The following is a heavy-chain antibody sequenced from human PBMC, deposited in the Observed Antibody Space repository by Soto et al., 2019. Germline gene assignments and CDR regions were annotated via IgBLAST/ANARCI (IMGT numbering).Heavy chain of an antibody. CDR2: IYYSGST. CDR3: AREGYCSGGSCYSGWFDP. V-gene: IGHV4-59*01. CDR1: GGSISSYY. Sequence: QVQLQESGPGLVKPSETLSLTCTVSGGSISSYYWSWIRQPPGKGLEWIGYIYYSGSTNYNPSLKSRVTIPVDTSKNQFSLKLSSVTAADTAVYYCAREGYCSGGSCYSGWFDPWGQGTLVTVSS. J-gene: IGHJ5*02. D-gene: IGHD2-15*01.